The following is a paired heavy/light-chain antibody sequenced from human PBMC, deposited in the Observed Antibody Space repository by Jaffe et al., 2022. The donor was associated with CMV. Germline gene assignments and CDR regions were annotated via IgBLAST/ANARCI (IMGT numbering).Light chain of an antibody. V-gene: IGKV1-39*01. Sequence: DIQLTQSPLSLSASVGDRVTITCRASQTITTHLNWYQQTPGKAPKLLVYASSILQSGVPPRFRGSGSGTDFTLTITSLQPEDFATYFCQQHYSFPRTFGQGTRVEI. CDR3: QQHYSFPRT. CDR2: ASS. J-gene: IGKJ1*01. CDR1: QTITTH.
Heavy chain of an antibody. CDR2: ISGSGDTI. D-gene: IGHD1-7*01. V-gene: IGHV3-23*01. CDR1: GFIFSRYA. J-gene: IGHJ4*02. CDR3: VKGSENWNYDYYFDY. Sequence: EVQLLESGGGLVQPGGSLRLSCEASGFIFSRYAMSWVRQAPGRGLEWVSSISGSGDTIHYADSVKGRFTIVRDKSKNTLSLQMNTLRADDTAMYYCVKGSENWNYDYYFDYWGQGSLVTVSS.